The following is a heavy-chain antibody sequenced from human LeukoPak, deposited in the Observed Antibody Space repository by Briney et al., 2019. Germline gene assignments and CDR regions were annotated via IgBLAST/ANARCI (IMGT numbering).Heavy chain of an antibody. CDR2: ISPSGGST. V-gene: IGHV1-46*01. CDR3: ARSADYCSGGSCYVNAFDI. D-gene: IGHD2-15*01. CDR1: GYTFTSNY. J-gene: IGHJ3*02. Sequence: GASVKVSCKAFGYTFTSNYMHWVRQAPGQGPEWMGVISPSGGSTTYAQKFQGRVTLTRDMSTSTDYLELSSLRSEDTAVYYCARSADYCSGGSCYVNAFDIWGQGTMVTVSS.